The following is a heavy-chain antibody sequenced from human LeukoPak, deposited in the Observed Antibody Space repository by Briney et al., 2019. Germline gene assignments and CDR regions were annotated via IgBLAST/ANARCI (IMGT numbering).Heavy chain of an antibody. D-gene: IGHD4-11*01. V-gene: IGHV3-30-3*01. CDR2: ISYHGSNK. CDR1: GFTFSSYA. CDR3: ARGLTTGLGYFDY. J-gene: IGHJ4*02. Sequence: GGSLRLSCAASGFTFSSYAMHWVRQAPGKGLEWVAVISYHGSNKYYADSVKGRSTISRDNSKNTLYLQMNSLRAEDTAVFYCARGLTTGLGYFDYWGQGTLVTVSS.